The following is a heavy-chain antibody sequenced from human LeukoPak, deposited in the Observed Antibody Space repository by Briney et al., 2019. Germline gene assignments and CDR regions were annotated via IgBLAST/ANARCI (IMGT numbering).Heavy chain of an antibody. CDR2: ISGDGGST. V-gene: IGHV3-43*02. J-gene: IGHJ4*02. Sequence: PGGSLRLSCAASGFTFDDYAMHWVRQAPGKGLEWVSLISGDGGSTYYADSVKGRFTISRDNSKNSLYLQMNSLRTEDTALYYCAKDKGYYHDSSGYYALIFDYWGQGTLVTVSS. D-gene: IGHD3-22*01. CDR1: GFTFDDYA. CDR3: AKDKGYYHDSSGYYALIFDY.